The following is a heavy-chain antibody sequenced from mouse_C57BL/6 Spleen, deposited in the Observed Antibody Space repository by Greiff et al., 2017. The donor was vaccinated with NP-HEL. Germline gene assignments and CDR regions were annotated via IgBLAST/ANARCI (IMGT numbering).Heavy chain of an antibody. J-gene: IGHJ3*01. CDR3: TREGITTVAPFAY. Sequence: QVQLKESGAELVRPGASVTLSCKASGYTFTDYEMHWVKQTPVHGLEWIGAIDPETGGTAYNQKFKGKAILTADKSSSTACMELRSLTSEDSAVYYCTREGITTVAPFAYWGQGTLVTVSA. CDR2: IDPETGGT. D-gene: IGHD1-1*01. V-gene: IGHV1-15*01. CDR1: GYTFTDYE.